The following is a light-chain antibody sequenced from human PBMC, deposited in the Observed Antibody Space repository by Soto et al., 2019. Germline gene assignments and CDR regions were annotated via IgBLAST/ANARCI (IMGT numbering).Light chain of an antibody. CDR1: QSVSSNY. CDR2: GAS. J-gene: IGKJ1*01. V-gene: IGKV3-20*01. CDR3: QQYGSPVRT. Sequence: EIVLTQSPGTLSLSPGERATLSCRASQSVSSNYLAWYQQKPGQAPRLLIYGASSRATGIPDRFSGSGSGTEFTLTISRLEPEDFAVYYCQQYGSPVRTFGPGTKVDIK.